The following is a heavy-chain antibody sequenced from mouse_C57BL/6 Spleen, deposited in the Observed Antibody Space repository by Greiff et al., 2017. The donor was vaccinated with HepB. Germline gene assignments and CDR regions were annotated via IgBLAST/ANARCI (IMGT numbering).Heavy chain of an antibody. V-gene: IGHV1-82*01. CDR2: IYPGDGDT. CDR1: GYAFSSSW. J-gene: IGHJ3*01. CDR3: ARELRLPLAY. Sequence: QVQLQQSGPELVKPGASVKISCKASGYAFSSSWMNWVKQRPGKGLEWIGRIYPGDGDTNYNGKFKGKATLTADKSSSTAYMQLSSLTSEDSAVYFCARELRLPLAYWGQGTLVTVSA. D-gene: IGHD1-2*01.